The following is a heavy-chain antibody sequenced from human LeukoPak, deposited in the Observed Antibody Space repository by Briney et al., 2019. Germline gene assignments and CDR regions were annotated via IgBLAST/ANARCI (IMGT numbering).Heavy chain of an antibody. J-gene: IGHJ5*02. Sequence: SETLSLTCAVYGGSFSGYYWSWIRQPPGKGLEWIGEINHSGSTNYNPSLKSRVTISVDTSKNQFSLKLSSVTAADTAVYYCAFRKVGYCSSTSCYFRSGFDPWGQETLVTVSS. D-gene: IGHD2-2*01. V-gene: IGHV4-34*01. CDR1: GGSFSGYY. CDR2: INHSGST. CDR3: AFRKVGYCSSTSCYFRSGFDP.